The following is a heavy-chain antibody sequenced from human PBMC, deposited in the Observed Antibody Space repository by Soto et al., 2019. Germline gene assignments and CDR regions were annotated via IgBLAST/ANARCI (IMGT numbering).Heavy chain of an antibody. CDR3: ARHSAVSSWIGPFDY. CDR1: GGSIRSYY. J-gene: IGHJ4*02. D-gene: IGHD6-13*01. V-gene: IGHV4-59*08. CDR2: IYYSGST. Sequence: QVQLQESGPGLVKPSETLSLTCTGSGGSIRSYYWSWIRQPPGKGLEWIGYIYYSGSTNYNPSLKSRVTISVDTSKNQFSLMLSSVTAADTAVYYCARHSAVSSWIGPFDYWGQGTLVIVST.